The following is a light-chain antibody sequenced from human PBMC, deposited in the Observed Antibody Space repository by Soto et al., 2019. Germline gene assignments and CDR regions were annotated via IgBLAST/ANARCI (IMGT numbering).Light chain of an antibody. CDR2: DAS. CDR1: QSVNTY. J-gene: IGKJ4*01. CDR3: QHRGDWPLT. V-gene: IGKV3-11*01. Sequence: DIVLTQSPAILSLSPGDRATLSCTASQSVNTYLAWYQQRPGQAPRLLIFDASNRANGIPARFSGSGSGTDFSVTIGSLEPEDFAIYYCQHRGDWPLTFGGGTKVEIK.